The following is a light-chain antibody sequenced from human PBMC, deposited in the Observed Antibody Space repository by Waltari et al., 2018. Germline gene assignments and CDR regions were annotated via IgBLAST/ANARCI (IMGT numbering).Light chain of an antibody. CDR2: GAS. J-gene: IGKJ1*01. CDR3: QQYYTVSRT. Sequence: EIVMAQSPDTLSVSPGERATLPCRASQSSNSKLIWYQQKPGQAPRLLIYGASTRATEIPPRFSGSGSGTDFTLTISSLQAEDVAVYYCQQYYTVSRTFGQGTRVEIK. CDR1: QSSNSK. V-gene: IGKV3-15*01.